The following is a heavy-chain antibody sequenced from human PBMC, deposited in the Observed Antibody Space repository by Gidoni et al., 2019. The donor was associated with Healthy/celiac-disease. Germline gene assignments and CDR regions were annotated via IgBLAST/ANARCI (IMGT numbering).Heavy chain of an antibody. CDR2: IKTKIDGGTT. CDR1: GFTFSTAW. V-gene: IGHV3-15*01. CDR3: TTDGQWLPRDAFDI. Sequence: EVQLVESGGGLVKPGGSLRLSCAGSGFTFSTAWMSWVRQAPGKGLEWVGRIKTKIDGGTTDYAAPVKGRFTISRDDSKNTLYLQMNSLKVEDTAVYYCTTDGQWLPRDAFDIWGQGTMVTVSS. J-gene: IGHJ3*02. D-gene: IGHD6-19*01.